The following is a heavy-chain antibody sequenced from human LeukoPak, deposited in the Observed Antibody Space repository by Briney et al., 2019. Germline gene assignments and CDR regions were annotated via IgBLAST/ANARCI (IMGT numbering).Heavy chain of an antibody. CDR1: SGSISSSSYY. D-gene: IGHD5-24*01. CDR3: AREGGGDDYNYD. CDR2: IYYSGST. J-gene: IGHJ4*02. Sequence: SETLSLTCTVSSGSISSSSYYWGWIRQPPGKGLEWIGSIYYSGSTYYNPSLKSRVTISVDTSKNQFSLKLSSVTAADTAVYYCAREGGGDDYNYDWGQGTLVTVSS. V-gene: IGHV4-39*07.